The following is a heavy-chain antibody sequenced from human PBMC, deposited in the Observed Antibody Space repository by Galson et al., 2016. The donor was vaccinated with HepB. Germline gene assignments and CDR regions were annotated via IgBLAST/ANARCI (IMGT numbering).Heavy chain of an antibody. J-gene: IGHJ4*02. V-gene: IGHV3-23*01. Sequence: SLRLSCAASGFYFPTFAMSWVRQAPGKGLEWVSTINNNGGSTYYTDSVKGRFTISRDNSKNTLYLQMNSLTAEDTAVYYCASPSLPYYYDTSDYPGGPFDYWGQGTLVTVSS. CDR2: INNNGGST. CDR1: GFYFPTFA. D-gene: IGHD3-22*01. CDR3: ASPSLPYYYDTSDYPGGPFDY.